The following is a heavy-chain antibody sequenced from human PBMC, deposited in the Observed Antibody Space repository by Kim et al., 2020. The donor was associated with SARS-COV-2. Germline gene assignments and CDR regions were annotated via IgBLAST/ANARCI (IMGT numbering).Heavy chain of an antibody. J-gene: IGHJ2*01. Sequence: GGSLRLSCAASGFTFSGSAMHWVRQASGKGLEWVGRIRSKANSYATAYAASVKGRFTISRDDSKNTAYLQMNSLKTEDTAVYYCTRHDHQHAPYWYFDLWGRGTLVTVSS. CDR1: GFTFSGSA. CDR3: TRHDHQHAPYWYFDL. D-gene: IGHD2-2*01. V-gene: IGHV3-73*01. CDR2: IRSKANSYAT.